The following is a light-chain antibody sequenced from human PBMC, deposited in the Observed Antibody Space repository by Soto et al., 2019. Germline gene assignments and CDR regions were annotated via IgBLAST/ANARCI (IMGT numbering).Light chain of an antibody. CDR3: QQRSNWPRT. J-gene: IGKJ1*01. CDR1: QSVSRH. V-gene: IGKV3-11*01. Sequence: EIVLTQSPATLSLSPGERATLSCRASQSVSRHLVWYQQEPGQAPRLLIYDASNRATGIPARFSGSGSGTGVTLTIRSLEPEDFVVYYCQQRSNWPRTFGQGTKVEIQ. CDR2: DAS.